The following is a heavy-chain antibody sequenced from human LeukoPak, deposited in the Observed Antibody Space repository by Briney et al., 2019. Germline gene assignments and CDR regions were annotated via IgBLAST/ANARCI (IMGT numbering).Heavy chain of an antibody. CDR2: IYSTGSA. CDR3: ARAYSISWYYFDY. Sequence: SQTLSLTSRVSGGSISHYDWTWIRQPAGKGLEWIGHIYSTGSANYNPSLRGRVTISVDKSKNQFSLKLTSVTAAHTAVYYCARAYSISWYYFDYWGQGTLVTVSS. CDR1: GGSISHYD. D-gene: IGHD6-13*01. V-gene: IGHV4-4*07. J-gene: IGHJ4*02.